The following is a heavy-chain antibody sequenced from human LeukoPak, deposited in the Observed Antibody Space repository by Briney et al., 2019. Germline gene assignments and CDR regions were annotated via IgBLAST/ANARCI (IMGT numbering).Heavy chain of an antibody. D-gene: IGHD3-3*01. CDR3: VKDRDFWSGLDV. V-gene: IGHV3-9*01. J-gene: IGHJ6*02. CDR1: GFFFDDYG. CDR2: ISWQSNTR. Sequence: GRSLRLSCAASGFFFDDYGMHWVRQVPGKGLEWVSGISWQSNTRKYADSVRGRFTISRDNAKNSLYLQMNSLKPEDTALYYCVKDRDFWSGLDVWGQGTMVTVS.